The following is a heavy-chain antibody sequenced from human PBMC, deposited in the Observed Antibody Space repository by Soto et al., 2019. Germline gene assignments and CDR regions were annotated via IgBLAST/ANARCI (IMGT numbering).Heavy chain of an antibody. D-gene: IGHD3-16*02. Sequence: SETLSLTCTVSGGSVTNSSYYWGWIRQSPGKGLEWIGSVYYRGRSYSKSSVKSRVTISVDTSKNRFSLSLNSVTASDTAVYLCVSPRTIVQPQAYFELWGPGALVAFSS. J-gene: IGHJ4*02. CDR1: GGSVTNSSYY. CDR2: VYYRGRS. V-gene: IGHV4-39*01. CDR3: VSPRTIVQPQAYFEL.